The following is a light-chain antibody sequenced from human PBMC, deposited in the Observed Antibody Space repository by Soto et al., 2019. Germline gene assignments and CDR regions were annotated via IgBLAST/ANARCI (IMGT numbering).Light chain of an antibody. V-gene: IGKV1-5*01. CDR3: QHYNTYPWT. J-gene: IGKJ1*01. Sequence: DIQMTQSPSTLSASIGDRVTISCRASQNIGRWLAWYQQKPGTAPNLLIYHASNLRGGVPSRFSGSGSGTEFTLTISSLQPGDFATYYCQHYNTYPWTFGQGTKVDIK. CDR2: HAS. CDR1: QNIGRW.